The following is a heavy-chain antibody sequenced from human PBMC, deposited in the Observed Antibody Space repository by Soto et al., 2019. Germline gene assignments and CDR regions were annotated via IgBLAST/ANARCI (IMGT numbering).Heavy chain of an antibody. Sequence: PGESLKISCQGSGYSFTSYWIGWVRQMPGKGLEWMGIIYPGDSDTRYSPSFQGQVTISADKSISTAYLQWSSLKASDTAMYYCARSKASGWYYYYGMDVWGQGTTVTVSS. J-gene: IGHJ6*02. CDR2: IYPGDSDT. CDR1: GYSFTSYW. V-gene: IGHV5-51*01. CDR3: ARSKASGWYYYYGMDV. D-gene: IGHD6-19*01.